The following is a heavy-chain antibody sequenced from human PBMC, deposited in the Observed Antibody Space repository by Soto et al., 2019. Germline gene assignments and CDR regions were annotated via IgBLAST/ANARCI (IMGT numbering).Heavy chain of an antibody. V-gene: IGHV3-9*01. CDR1: GFTLDDYA. D-gene: IGHD2-15*01. CDR2: ISWNSGSI. CDR3: AKDLGGYGGKPDY. Sequence: EVQLVESGGGLVQPGRSLRLSCAASGFTLDDYAMHWVRQAPGKGLEWVSGISWNSGSIGYADSVKGRFTISRDNAKNSLYLQMNSLRPEDTAFYYCAKDLGGYGGKPDYGSHGTLVTVSS. J-gene: IGHJ4*01.